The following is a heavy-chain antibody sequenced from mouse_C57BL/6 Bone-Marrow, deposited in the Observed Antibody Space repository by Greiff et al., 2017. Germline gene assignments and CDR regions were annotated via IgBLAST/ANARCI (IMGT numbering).Heavy chain of an antibody. Sequence: DVKLVESGGGLVKPGGSLKLSCAASGFTFSDFGMHWVRQAPEKGLEWVAYISSGSSTIYYADTVKGRFTIYRDNAKNTLFLQMTSLRSEDTAMYYCASPNAGSLWYFDVWGTGTTVTFSS. D-gene: IGHD1-1*01. CDR1: GFTFSDFG. CDR2: ISSGSSTI. V-gene: IGHV5-17*01. J-gene: IGHJ1*03. CDR3: ASPNAGSLWYFDV.